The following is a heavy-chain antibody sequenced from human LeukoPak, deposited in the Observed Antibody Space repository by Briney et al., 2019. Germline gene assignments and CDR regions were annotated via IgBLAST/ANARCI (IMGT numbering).Heavy chain of an antibody. CDR1: GGSISSGGYY. V-gene: IGHV4-31*03. CDR2: IYYSGST. D-gene: IGHD2-15*01. J-gene: IGHJ5*02. Sequence: SETLSLTCTVSGGSISSGGYYWSWIRQHPGKGLEWIGYIYYSGSTYYNPSLKSRDTISVDTSKNQFSLKLSSVTAADTAVYYCARGYSPGDNWFDPWGQGTLVTVSS. CDR3: ARGYSPGDNWFDP.